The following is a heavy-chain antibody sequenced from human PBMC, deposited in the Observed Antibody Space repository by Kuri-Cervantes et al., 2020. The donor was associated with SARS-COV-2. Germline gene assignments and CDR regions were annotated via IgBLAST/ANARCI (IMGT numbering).Heavy chain of an antibody. V-gene: IGHV3-74*01. CDR2: INSDGNST. D-gene: IGHD6-13*01. CDR3: ARAYSSSYVLYFDY. J-gene: IGHJ4*02. CDR1: GFTFSSYW. Sequence: GESLKISCAASGFTFSSYWMSWVRQAPGKGLVWVSRINSDGNSTSYADSVKGRFTISRDNAKNTLYLQMNSLRAEDTAVYYCARAYSSSYVLYFDYWGQGSLVTVSS.